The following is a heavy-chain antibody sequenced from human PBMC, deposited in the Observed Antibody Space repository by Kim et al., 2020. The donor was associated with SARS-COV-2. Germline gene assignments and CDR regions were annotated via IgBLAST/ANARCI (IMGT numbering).Heavy chain of an antibody. Sequence: SVKVSCKASGGTFGTYPISWVRQAPGQGLEWMGGIIPFFDTTNYAPKFQGRVMMTADESTRPTYMELSSLKSGDTAVYFCASRFFCSSGNYHGYWGQGT. CDR3: ASRFFCSSGNYHGY. D-gene: IGHD3-22*01. CDR1: GGTFGTYP. CDR2: IIPFFDTT. J-gene: IGHJ4*02. V-gene: IGHV1-69*13.